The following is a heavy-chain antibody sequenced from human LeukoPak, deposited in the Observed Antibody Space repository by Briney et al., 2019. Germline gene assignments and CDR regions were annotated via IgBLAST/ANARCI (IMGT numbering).Heavy chain of an antibody. CDR1: GFTLSDYY. D-gene: IGHD3-3*01. Sequence: GGSLRLSCAASGFTLSDYYMSWIRQAPGKGLEWVSYTSSSSYTNYADSVKGRFTISRDNAKNSLYLQMNSLRAEDTAVYYCAKDGAADDFWSGYYVDYWGQGTLVTVSS. CDR2: TSSSSYT. CDR3: AKDGAADDFWSGYYVDY. J-gene: IGHJ4*02. V-gene: IGHV3-11*06.